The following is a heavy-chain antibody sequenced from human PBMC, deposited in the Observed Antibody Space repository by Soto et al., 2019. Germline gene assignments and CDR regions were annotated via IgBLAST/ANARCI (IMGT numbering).Heavy chain of an antibody. Sequence: WTWIRQHPGKGLEWIGYIFHSGSPYYNPSLKSRVSISVDTSKNQFSLELSSVSAADTAVYFCASAYDYDATLNDAFDIWGQGTMVTVSS. V-gene: IGHV4-31*02. CDR2: IFHSGSP. CDR3: ASAYDYDATLNDAFDI. J-gene: IGHJ3*02. D-gene: IGHD3-16*01.